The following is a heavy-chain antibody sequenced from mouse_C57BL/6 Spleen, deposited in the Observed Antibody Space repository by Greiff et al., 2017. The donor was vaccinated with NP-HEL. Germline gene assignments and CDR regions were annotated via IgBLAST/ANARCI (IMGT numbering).Heavy chain of an antibody. J-gene: IGHJ1*03. CDR1: GFSLTSYG. CDR2: IWSGGST. Sequence: VQRVESGPGLVQPSQSLSITCTVSGFSLTSYGVHWVRQSPGKGLEWLGVIWSGGSTDYNAAFISRLSISKDNSKSQVFFKMNSLQADDTAIYYCARGWDEVYWYFDVWGTGTTVTVSS. V-gene: IGHV2-2*01. D-gene: IGHD4-1*01. CDR3: ARGWDEVYWYFDV.